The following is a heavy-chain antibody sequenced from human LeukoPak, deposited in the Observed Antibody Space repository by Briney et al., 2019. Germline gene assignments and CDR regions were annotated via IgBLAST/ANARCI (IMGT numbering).Heavy chain of an antibody. CDR1: GFTFSSYA. CDR3: ARDMYSSSWYRWFDP. J-gene: IGHJ5*02. D-gene: IGHD6-13*01. CDR2: ISGSGGST. Sequence: GGSLRLSCAAPGFTFSSYAMSWVRQAPGEGLEWVSAISGSGGSTYYADSVKGRFTISRDNSKNTLYLQMNSLRAEDTAVYYCARDMYSSSWYRWFDPWGQGTLVTVSS. V-gene: IGHV3-23*01.